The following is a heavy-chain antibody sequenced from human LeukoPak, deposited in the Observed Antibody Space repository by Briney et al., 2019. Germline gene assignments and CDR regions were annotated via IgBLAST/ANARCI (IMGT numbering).Heavy chain of an antibody. V-gene: IGHV4-39*07. CDR1: GGSISSSSYY. CDR2: IYYSGST. CDR3: ASNVFCGGDCYSMDV. J-gene: IGHJ6*03. Sequence: SEPLSLTCTVSGGSISSSSYYWGWIRQPPGKGLEWIGSIYYSGSTYYNPSLKSRVTISVDTSKNQFSLKLSSVTAAATAVYYCASNVFCGGDCYSMDVWGKGTTVTVSS. D-gene: IGHD2-21*01.